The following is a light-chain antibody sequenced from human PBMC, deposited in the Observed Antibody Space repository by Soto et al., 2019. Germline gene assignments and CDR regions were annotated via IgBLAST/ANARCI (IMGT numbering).Light chain of an antibody. CDR2: SNN. CDR3: ATWDDSLNSWV. V-gene: IGLV1-44*01. CDR1: ESNIGINI. Sequence: QSALTQPPSVSGTPGQRVTISCSGSESNIGINIVNWYQQLPGTAPKLLIYSNNQRPSGVPDRFAGSKSGTSASLAISGLQSDDESDYYCATWDDSLNSWVFGGGTKLTVL. J-gene: IGLJ3*02.